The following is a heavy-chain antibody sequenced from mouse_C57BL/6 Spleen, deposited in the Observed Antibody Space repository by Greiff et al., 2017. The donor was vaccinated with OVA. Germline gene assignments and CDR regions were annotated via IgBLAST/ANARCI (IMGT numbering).Heavy chain of an antibody. Sequence: VQLQQSGPELVKPGASVKISCKASGYAFSSSWMNWVKQRPGKGLEWIGRIYPGDGDTNYNGKFKGKATLTADKSSSTAYMQLSSLTSEDSAVYFCARSYSNYEYYFDYWGQGTTLTVSS. V-gene: IGHV1-82*01. CDR3: ARSYSNYEYYFDY. CDR1: GYAFSSSW. CDR2: IYPGDGDT. J-gene: IGHJ2*01. D-gene: IGHD2-5*01.